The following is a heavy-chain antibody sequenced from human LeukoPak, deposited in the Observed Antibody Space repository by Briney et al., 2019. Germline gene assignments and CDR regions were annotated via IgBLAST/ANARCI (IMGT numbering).Heavy chain of an antibody. Sequence: GGSLSLFCAVSGFTFSIYAMRWVRQAPGRGGVCVSAFSGSGGTTYDAGTVKGRFTMSRDNSKNKLYLQMNNLRAEDTAVYYCAKDRIAGAGNFFDYWGRGTLVTVSS. CDR1: GFTFSIYA. J-gene: IGHJ4*02. V-gene: IGHV3-23*01. CDR3: AKDRIAGAGNFFDY. D-gene: IGHD6-19*01. CDR2: FSGSGGTT.